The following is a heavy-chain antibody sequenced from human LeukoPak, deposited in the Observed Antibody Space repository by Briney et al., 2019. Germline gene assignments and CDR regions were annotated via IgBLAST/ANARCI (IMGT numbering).Heavy chain of an antibody. Sequence: PGGSLRLSCAASGFTFSSYGMHWVRQAPGKGLEWVAVISYDGSNKYYADSVKGRFTISRDNSKNTLYLQMNSLRAEDTAVYYCARDPRYSGYDQHYYGMDVWGQGTTVTVSS. CDR3: ARDPRYSGYDQHYYGMDV. V-gene: IGHV3-30*03. D-gene: IGHD5-12*01. CDR1: GFTFSSYG. J-gene: IGHJ6*02. CDR2: ISYDGSNK.